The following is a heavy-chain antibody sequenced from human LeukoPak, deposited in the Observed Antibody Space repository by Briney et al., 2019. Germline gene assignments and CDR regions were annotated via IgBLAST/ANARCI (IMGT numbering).Heavy chain of an antibody. CDR3: ARDVGEYCSSTNCYASDY. V-gene: IGHV1-2*02. CDR2: INPHSGGT. CDR1: GYTFTGYY. J-gene: IGHJ4*02. Sequence: EASVKVSCKASGYTFTGYYIHWVRQAPGQGLEWMGWINPHSGGTNYAQKFQGRVTMTRDTSISTAYMELSRLRSDDTAVYYCARDVGEYCSSTNCYASDYWGQGTLVTVSS. D-gene: IGHD2-2*01.